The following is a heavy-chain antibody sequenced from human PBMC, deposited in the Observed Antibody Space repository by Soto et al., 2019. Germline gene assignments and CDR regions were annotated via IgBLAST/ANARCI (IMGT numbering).Heavy chain of an antibody. CDR2: IYPGDSDT. J-gene: IGHJ4*02. D-gene: IGHD6-19*01. CDR3: ARLIAVAEAFDY. V-gene: IGHV5-51*01. CDR1: GYSFTSYW. Sequence: PGEPLKTSCKGPGYSFTSYWIGWVRQMPGKGLEWMGIIYPGDSDTRYSPSFQGQVTISADKSISTAYLQWSSLKASATAMYYCARLIAVAEAFDYWGQGTLVTVSS.